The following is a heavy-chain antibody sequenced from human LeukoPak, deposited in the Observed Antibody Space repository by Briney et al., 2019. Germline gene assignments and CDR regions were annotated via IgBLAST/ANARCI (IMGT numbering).Heavy chain of an antibody. CDR2: ITSSSSPI. V-gene: IGHV3-48*01. D-gene: IGHD6-19*01. J-gene: IGHJ4*02. Sequence: GGSLRLSCAASGFTFSSYSMNWVRQAPGKGLEWVSYITSSSSPIYYADSVQGRFTISRDNSKNTLYLQMNSLRAEDTAVYYCAKVGIAVAGTPRGFDYWGQGALVTVSS. CDR3: AKVGIAVAGTPRGFDY. CDR1: GFTFSSYS.